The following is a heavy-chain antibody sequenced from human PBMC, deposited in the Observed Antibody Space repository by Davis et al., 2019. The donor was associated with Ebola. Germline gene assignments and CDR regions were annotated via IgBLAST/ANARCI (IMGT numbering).Heavy chain of an antibody. CDR1: GDSVSSGG. Sequence: PSETLSLTCVISGDSVSSGGWNWIRQSPSRGLEWLGRTYYNSKWYNDYAVSVKSRITINPGTSKNQFSLQLNSVTPEDTALYYCARGWLRVGMDVWGEGTTVTVSP. V-gene: IGHV6-1*01. D-gene: IGHD5-18*01. CDR2: TYYNSKWYN. CDR3: ARGWLRVGMDV. J-gene: IGHJ6*04.